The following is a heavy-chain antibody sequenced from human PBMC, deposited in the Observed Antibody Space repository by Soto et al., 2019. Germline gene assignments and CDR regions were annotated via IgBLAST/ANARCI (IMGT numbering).Heavy chain of an antibody. CDR3: AREGDTYYYDSSAQNAFDI. J-gene: IGHJ3*02. V-gene: IGHV6-1*01. D-gene: IGHD3-22*01. Sequence: SQTLSLTCAISGDSVSRNSAAWNWIRQSPSRGLEWLGRTYYRSKWYNDYAVSVKSRITINPDTSKNQFSLQLNSVTPEDTAVYYCAREGDTYYYDSSAQNAFDIWGQGTMVTVSS. CDR2: TYYRSKWYN. CDR1: GDSVSRNSAA.